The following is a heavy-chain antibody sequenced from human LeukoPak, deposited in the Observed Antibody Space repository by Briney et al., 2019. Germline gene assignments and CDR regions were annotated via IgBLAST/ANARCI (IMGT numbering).Heavy chain of an antibody. CDR2: INSGGST. D-gene: IGHD1-26*01. CDR1: LDSFSGYS. Sequence: PSETLSLTCAVYLDSFSGYSWSWIRQPPGKGLEWIGDINSGGSTNYNLSLKSRVTISVDTSKNQFSLKLTSVTAADTAMYYCARTSEIVGDNAFYFYYWYMDVWARGTMVTISS. V-gene: IGHV4-34*01. J-gene: IGHJ6*03. CDR3: ARTSEIVGDNAFYFYYWYMDV.